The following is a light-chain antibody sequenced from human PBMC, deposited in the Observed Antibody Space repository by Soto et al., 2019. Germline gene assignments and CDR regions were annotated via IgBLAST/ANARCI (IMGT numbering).Light chain of an antibody. V-gene: IGKV1-5*01. Sequence: DIQMTQSPSTLSASVGDRVTITCRASQSVRNWLAWYQQKPGKAPKLLIYDASSLESGVPSRFRGSGFGTEFALIISSLQPDDFATYYCQQFNTYSYTFGQGTRVEIK. J-gene: IGKJ2*01. CDR1: QSVRNW. CDR3: QQFNTYSYT. CDR2: DAS.